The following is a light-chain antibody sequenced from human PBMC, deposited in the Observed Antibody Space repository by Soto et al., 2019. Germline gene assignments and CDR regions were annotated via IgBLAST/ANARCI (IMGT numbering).Light chain of an antibody. Sequence: QSVLTQPPSASGSPGQSVTISCTGTSSDVGRYNYVSWYQQHPGKAPKLMIFEVSERPSGVPGRFSGSKSGNTASLTVSGLQPEDEADYYCSSYGGTNNLLFGGGTKLTVL. J-gene: IGLJ2*01. V-gene: IGLV2-8*01. CDR1: SSDVGRYNY. CDR2: EVS. CDR3: SSYGGTNNLL.